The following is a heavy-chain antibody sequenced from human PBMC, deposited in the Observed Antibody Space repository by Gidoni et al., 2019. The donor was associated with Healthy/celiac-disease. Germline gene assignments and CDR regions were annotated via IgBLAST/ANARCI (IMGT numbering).Heavy chain of an antibody. J-gene: IGHJ3*02. CDR3: AGPYDYGDYTAGLIRAFDI. CDR1: GGCFRGYH. V-gene: IGHV4-34*01. D-gene: IGHD4-17*01. Sequence: QVQLQQCGAGLLKPSETLSLTCAVSGGCFRGYHWSWIRQPPGKGLEWIGEINHSGSTEYNPSLKSRVTIAVDTSKNQFSLKLSSVTAADTAVYYCAGPYDYGDYTAGLIRAFDIWGQGTMVTVSS. CDR2: INHSGST.